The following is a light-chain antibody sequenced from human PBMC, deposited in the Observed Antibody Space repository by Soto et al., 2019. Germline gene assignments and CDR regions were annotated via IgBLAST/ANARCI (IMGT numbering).Light chain of an antibody. V-gene: IGKV1D-12*01. J-gene: IGKJ4*01. CDR2: AAS. Sequence: DIQMTQSPSFVSVSVGDRVTITCRASQGIGSWVAWYQQKPGKAPKLLIYAASSLQSGVPWRFSGSGSGTDFTLTISSLQPEDFATYYCQQTNSFPLTFGGGTKVEIK. CDR1: QGIGSW. CDR3: QQTNSFPLT.